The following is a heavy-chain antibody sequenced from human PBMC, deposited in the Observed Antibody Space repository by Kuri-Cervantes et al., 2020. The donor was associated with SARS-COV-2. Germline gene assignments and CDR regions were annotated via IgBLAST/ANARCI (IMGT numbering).Heavy chain of an antibody. CDR2: IWYDEDNK. D-gene: IGHD3-10*01. V-gene: IGHV3-33*01. J-gene: IGHJ3*02. CDR1: GFTFSTYA. Sequence: GGSLRLSCAASGFTFSTYAMHWVHQAPGKGLECVAFIWYDEDNKYYADSVKGRFTISRDNSKNTLYLQMNTLRAEDTAVYYCARDFFTMGRRGVDIWGQGTMVTVSS. CDR3: ARDFFTMGRRGVDI.